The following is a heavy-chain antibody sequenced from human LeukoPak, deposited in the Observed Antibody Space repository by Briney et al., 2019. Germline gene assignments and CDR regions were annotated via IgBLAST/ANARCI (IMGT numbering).Heavy chain of an antibody. J-gene: IGHJ2*01. CDR2: IYYSGST. CDR3: ARGYCSGGSCHSVRWYFDL. CDR1: GGSISSYF. Sequence: PSETLSLTCTVSGGSISSYFWSWIRQPPGKGLEWIGYIYYSGSTDYNPSLKNRLTISVDTSKNQFSLKLSSVPAADTAVYYCARGYCSGGSCHSVRWYFDLWGRGTLVTVSS. D-gene: IGHD2-15*01. V-gene: IGHV4-59*01.